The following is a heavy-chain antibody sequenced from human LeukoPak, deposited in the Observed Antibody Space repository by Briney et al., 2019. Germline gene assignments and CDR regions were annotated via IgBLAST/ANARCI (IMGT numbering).Heavy chain of an antibody. D-gene: IGHD2-15*01. Sequence: GESLKISCKGSGFIFTNYWIAWVRQMPGKGLEWMGIIYPGDSDTRYSPSFQGQVTISADKSTITAYLQWSSLKASDTAMYFCARGYGHLDYWGQGTLVTVSS. CDR2: IYPGDSDT. CDR1: GFIFTNYW. V-gene: IGHV5-51*01. CDR3: ARGYGHLDY. J-gene: IGHJ4*02.